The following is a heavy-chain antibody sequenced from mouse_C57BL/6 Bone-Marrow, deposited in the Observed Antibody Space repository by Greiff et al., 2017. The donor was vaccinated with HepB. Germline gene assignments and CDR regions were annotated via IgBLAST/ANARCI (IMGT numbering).Heavy chain of an antibody. CDR1: GYTFTSYG. V-gene: IGHV1-81*01. J-gene: IGHJ2*01. Sequence: QVQLKVSGAELARPGASVKLSCKASGYTFTSYGISWVKQRTGQGLEWIGEIYPRSGNTYYNEKFKGKATLTADKSSSTAYMDLRSLASEDSAVYFCARRISTVEPDCDYWGQGTTLTVSS. CDR2: IYPRSGNT. CDR3: ARRISTVEPDCDY. D-gene: IGHD1-1*01.